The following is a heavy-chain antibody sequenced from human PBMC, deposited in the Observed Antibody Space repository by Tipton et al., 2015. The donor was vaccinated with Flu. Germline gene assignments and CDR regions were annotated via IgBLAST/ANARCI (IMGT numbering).Heavy chain of an antibody. V-gene: IGHV4-38-2*01. Sequence: LRLSCSVSGDYIASDHYWGWIRQPPGGGLEWIGNIHQSGTNYYNPSLRGRVTFSVDKSKNQFSLSLTSVTAADTAVYYCARRDYSNYVSEPKSWFDSWGQGTLVTVSS. CDR2: IHQSGTN. J-gene: IGHJ5*01. CDR3: ARRDYSNYVSEPKSWFDS. D-gene: IGHD4-11*01. CDR1: GDYIASDHY.